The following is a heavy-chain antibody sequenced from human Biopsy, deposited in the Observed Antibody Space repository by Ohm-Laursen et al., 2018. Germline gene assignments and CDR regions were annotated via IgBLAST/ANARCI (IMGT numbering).Heavy chain of an antibody. CDR3: ARDPHGEGRDYGSYFDY. D-gene: IGHD4-17*01. J-gene: IGHJ4*02. CDR1: GYTFAGYY. CDR2: ISAYNGHT. V-gene: IGHV1-18*04. Sequence: SVKVSCKASGYTFAGYYLHWVRQAPGQGLEWMGWISAYNGHTKFARKFQDRVTMTTDTSTTTAYMDLRSLRSDDTAVYYCARDPHGEGRDYGSYFDYWGQGTLVTVSS.